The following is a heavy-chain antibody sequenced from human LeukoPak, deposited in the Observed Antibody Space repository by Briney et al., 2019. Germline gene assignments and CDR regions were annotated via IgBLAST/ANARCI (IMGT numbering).Heavy chain of an antibody. Sequence: ASVKVSCKASGYTFTAYYIHWVRQAPGQGLVWMGRINPNSGGTNYAQKFQGRVTMTRDTSFSTSYMEVSRLRSDDTAVYYCARDVYGSAEFDYWGQGTLVTVSS. CDR1: GYTFTAYY. D-gene: IGHD6-19*01. CDR2: INPNSGGT. J-gene: IGHJ4*02. CDR3: ARDVYGSAEFDY. V-gene: IGHV1-2*06.